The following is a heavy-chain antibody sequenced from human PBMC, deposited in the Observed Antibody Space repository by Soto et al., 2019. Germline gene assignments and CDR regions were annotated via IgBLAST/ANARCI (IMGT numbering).Heavy chain of an antibody. J-gene: IGHJ4*02. CDR3: APGLLAAAPLNY. CDR1: GVTFSDYA. D-gene: IGHD6-13*01. V-gene: IGHV1-69*06. Sequence: QVQLVQSGAEVKKPGSSVKVSCRASGVTFSDYAISWVRQAPGQGLEWMGGIIPLSASAKFAQKFQGRVTITADKSTRTAYMELTSVRSEDTAVYYCAPGLLAAAPLNYWGQGTVVTVSS. CDR2: IIPLSASA.